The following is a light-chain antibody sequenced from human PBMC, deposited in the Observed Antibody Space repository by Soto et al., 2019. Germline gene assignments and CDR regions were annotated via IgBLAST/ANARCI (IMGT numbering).Light chain of an antibody. Sequence: EIVLTQSPGTLYLSPGERATLSCRASQSVSSSYLAWYQQNPGQAPRLLIYGASSRATGIPDRFSGSGSGTDITLTITILEPDDFPVYYCQQYGNSLSTFVQGTKRESK. CDR3: QQYGNSLST. CDR2: GAS. J-gene: IGKJ2*01. V-gene: IGKV3-20*01. CDR1: QSVSSSY.